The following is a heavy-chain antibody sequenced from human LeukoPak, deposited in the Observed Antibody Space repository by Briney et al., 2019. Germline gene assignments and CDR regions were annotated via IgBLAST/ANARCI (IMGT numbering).Heavy chain of an antibody. CDR3: ARGIAANWFDP. V-gene: IGHV4-61*02. CDR1: GGSISSSSYY. D-gene: IGHD6-13*01. Sequence: SETLSLTCTVSGGSISSSSYYWGWIRQPPGKGLEWIGRIYTSGSTNYNPSLKSRVTISVDTSKNQFSLKLSSVTAADTAMYYCARGIAANWFDPWGQGTLVTVSS. CDR2: IYTSGST. J-gene: IGHJ5*02.